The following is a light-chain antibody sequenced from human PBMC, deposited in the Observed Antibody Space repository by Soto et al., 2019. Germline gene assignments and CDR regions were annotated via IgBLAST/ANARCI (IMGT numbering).Light chain of an antibody. V-gene: IGLV2-14*01. CDR2: EVS. CDR1: SSDVGGYNH. CDR3: SSYTSSDTGV. J-gene: IGLJ3*02. Sequence: QSALTQPASVSGSPGQSITISCTGTSSDVGGYNHVSWYQQYPDTAPKFLIYEVSYRPSGVSNRFSGSKSGNTASLTISGLQAEDEADYYCSSYTSSDTGVFGGGTKLTVL.